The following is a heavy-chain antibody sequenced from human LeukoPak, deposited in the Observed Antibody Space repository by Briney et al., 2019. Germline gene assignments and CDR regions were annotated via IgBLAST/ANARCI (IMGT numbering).Heavy chain of an antibody. Sequence: GGSLRLSCAASGFTFSSYWMNWVRQAPGKGLEWVANIKQDGSEKYYVDPVKGRFTISRDNAKNSLYLQMNSLRVEDTAVYYCARDGAPDAHCSSTSCAIRWGQGTLVTVSS. J-gene: IGHJ4*02. D-gene: IGHD2-2*01. CDR3: ARDGAPDAHCSSTSCAIR. V-gene: IGHV3-7*01. CDR1: GFTFSSYW. CDR2: IKQDGSEK.